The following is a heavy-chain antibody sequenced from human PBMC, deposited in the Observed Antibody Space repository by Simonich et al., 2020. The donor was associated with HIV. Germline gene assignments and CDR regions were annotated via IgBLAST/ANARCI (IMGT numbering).Heavy chain of an antibody. CDR1: GFTFDDYA. Sequence: EVQMVESGGGLVQPGRSLRLYCAASGFTFDDYAMHWVRQASGQGLEVVSGISWNSGSIGYADSVKGRFTISRDNAKNSLYLQMNSLRAEDMALYYCAKDRYSSSSGSFDYWGQGTLVTVSS. D-gene: IGHD6-6*01. V-gene: IGHV3-9*03. CDR2: ISWNSGSI. CDR3: AKDRYSSSSGSFDY. J-gene: IGHJ4*02.